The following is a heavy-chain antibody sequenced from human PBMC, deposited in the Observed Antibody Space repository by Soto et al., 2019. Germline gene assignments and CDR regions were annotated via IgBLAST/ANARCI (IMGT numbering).Heavy chain of an antibody. D-gene: IGHD5-18*01. CDR3: AGAHTPRTSYGAYYYYYYMDV. V-gene: IGHV3-53*04. J-gene: IGHJ6*03. CDR2: IYSGGST. CDR1: GFTVSSNY. Sequence: GGSLRLSCAASGFTVSSNYMSWVRQAPGKGLEWVSVIYSGGSTYYADSVKGRFTISRHNSKNTLYLQMNSLRAEDTAVYYCAGAHTPRTSYGAYYYYYYMDVWGKGTTVTVSS.